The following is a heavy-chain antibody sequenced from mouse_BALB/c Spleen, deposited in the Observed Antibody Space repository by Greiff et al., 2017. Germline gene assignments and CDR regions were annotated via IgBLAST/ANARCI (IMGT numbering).Heavy chain of an antibody. CDR2: ISSGGST. CDR1: GFAFSSYA. J-gene: IGHJ4*01. D-gene: IGHD1-1*01. CDR3: ARGTTTVVAKGYAMDY. V-gene: IGHV5-6-5*01. Sequence: EVKVVESGGGLVKPGGSLKLSCAASGFAFSSYAMSWVRQTPEKRLEWVASISSGGSTYYPDSVKGRFTISRDNARNILYLQMSSLRSEDTAMYYCARGTTTVVAKGYAMDYWGQGTSVTVSS.